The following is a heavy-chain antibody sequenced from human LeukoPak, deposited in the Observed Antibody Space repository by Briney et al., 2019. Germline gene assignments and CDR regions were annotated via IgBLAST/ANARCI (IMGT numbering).Heavy chain of an antibody. CDR3: ASTTTYYYDSSGHPTLVNGMDV. V-gene: IGHV4-30-2*01. J-gene: IGHJ6*02. Sequence: SETLSLTCAVSGASIRSGGYSWSWLRQPPGEGLEWIGYIYHSASTYYNPTLKSRVTISVDRAKNQFSLELSSVTAADTAVYYCASTTTYYYDSSGHPTLVNGMDVWGQGTTVTVSS. CDR1: GASIRSGGYS. CDR2: IYHSAST. D-gene: IGHD3-22*01.